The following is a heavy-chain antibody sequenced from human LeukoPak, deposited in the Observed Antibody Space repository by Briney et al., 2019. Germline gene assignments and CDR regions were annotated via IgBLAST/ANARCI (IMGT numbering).Heavy chain of an antibody. Sequence: GGSLRLSCAASGFTFSSYWMSWVRQAPGKGLEWVANIKQDGSEKYYVDSVKGRFTISRDNAKNSLYLQVNSLRAEDTAVYYCARVGRYCSGGSCPTTYYYYGMDVWGQGTTVTVSS. J-gene: IGHJ6*02. CDR3: ARVGRYCSGGSCPTTYYYYGMDV. V-gene: IGHV3-7*03. D-gene: IGHD2-15*01. CDR2: IKQDGSEK. CDR1: GFTFSSYW.